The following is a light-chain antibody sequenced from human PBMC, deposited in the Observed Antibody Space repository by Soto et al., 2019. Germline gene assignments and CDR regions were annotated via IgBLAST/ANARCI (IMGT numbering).Light chain of an antibody. CDR3: SSYAGGDNWV. J-gene: IGLJ3*02. Sequence: QSALTQPASVSGSPGQSITISCTGTSSDVGGYNYVSWYQQHPGKAPKLMIYEVSNRPSGVSNRFSGSKSVNTASLTISGLRAEDEANYYCSSYAGGDNWVFGGGTKVTVL. CDR2: EVS. CDR1: SSDVGGYNY. V-gene: IGLV2-14*01.